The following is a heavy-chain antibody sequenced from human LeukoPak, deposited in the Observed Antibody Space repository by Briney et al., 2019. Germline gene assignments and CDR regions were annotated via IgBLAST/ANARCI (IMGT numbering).Heavy chain of an antibody. CDR3: ARALVVVTASIDY. D-gene: IGHD2-21*02. J-gene: IGHJ4*02. V-gene: IGHV3-30-3*01. CDR2: ISYDGSNK. CDR1: GFTFSSYA. Sequence: GGSLRLSCAASGFTFSSYAMHCVRQAPGKGLEWVAVISYDGSNKYYADSVKGRFTISRDNSKTKLYLQMNSLRAEDTAVYYCARALVVVTASIDYWGQGTLVTVSS.